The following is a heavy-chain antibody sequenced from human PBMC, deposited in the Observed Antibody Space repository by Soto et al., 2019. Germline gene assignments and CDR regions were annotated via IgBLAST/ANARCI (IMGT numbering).Heavy chain of an antibody. CDR2: IYYSGTT. CDR1: GGSISSEGYY. CDR3: ARGRGYSYGPYYFDY. J-gene: IGHJ4*02. D-gene: IGHD5-18*01. V-gene: IGHV4-31*03. Sequence: SETLSLTCTVSGGSISSEGYYWSWFRQLPGKGLEWIGDIYYSGTTYHNPSLRSRLTISGDASKNQFSLKLSSVTAADTALYYCARGRGYSYGPYYFDYWGQGTLVTGSS.